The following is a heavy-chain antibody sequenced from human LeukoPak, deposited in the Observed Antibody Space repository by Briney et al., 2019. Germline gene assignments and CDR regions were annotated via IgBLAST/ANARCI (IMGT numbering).Heavy chain of an antibody. CDR2: ISSSSSYV. J-gene: IGHJ6*03. Sequence: GGSLRLSCAASGVTFSSYGMNWVRQAPGKGLEWVSSISSSSSYVYYADSVKGRFTISRDNAKNSLYLQMNSLRAEDTALYYCARSTTHSYYYYMDVWGKGTAVTISS. D-gene: IGHD1-1*01. CDR3: ARSTTHSYYYYMDV. V-gene: IGHV3-21*03. CDR1: GVTFSSYG.